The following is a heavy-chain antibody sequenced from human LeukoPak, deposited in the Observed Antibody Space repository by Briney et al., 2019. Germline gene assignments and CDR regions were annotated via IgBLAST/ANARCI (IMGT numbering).Heavy chain of an antibody. V-gene: IGHV1-2*02. D-gene: IGHD6-13*01. CDR3: ARDFVVAAAGTWVDY. Sequence: GASVKVSCKASGNIFRGYYIHWVRQAPGHGLEWMGWINPNSGGTNSAQKFQGRVTMTRDTSISTAYMELSRLRSDDTAVYYCARDFVVAAAGTWVDYRGQGTLVTVSS. CDR2: INPNSGGT. CDR1: GNIFRGYY. J-gene: IGHJ4*02.